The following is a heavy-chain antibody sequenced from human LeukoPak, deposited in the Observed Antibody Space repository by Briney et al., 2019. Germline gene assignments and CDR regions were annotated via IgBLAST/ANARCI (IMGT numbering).Heavy chain of an antibody. CDR1: GLTFSSYE. Sequence: AGSLRLSCAASGLTFSSYEINCVRQDPGERLQWVSYISSSGSTIYYADSVKGRFTISRDNAKNSLYLQMNSLRAEDTAVYYCAELGITRIGGVGGKGTAVTISS. CDR2: ISSSGSTI. V-gene: IGHV3-48*03. CDR3: AELGITRIGGV. J-gene: IGHJ6*04. D-gene: IGHD3-10*02.